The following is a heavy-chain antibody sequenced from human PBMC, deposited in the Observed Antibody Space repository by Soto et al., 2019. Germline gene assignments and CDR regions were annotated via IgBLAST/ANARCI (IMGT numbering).Heavy chain of an antibody. Sequence: QVQLVQSGAEVKKPGASVKVSCKASGYTFTSYYMHWVRQAPGQGLEWMGIINPSGGSTSYAQKFQGRVTKTRDTTTSTVYMELSSLRSEDTAVYYCARGYMITFGGVIVILEGDAFDIWGQGTMVTVSS. CDR3: ARGYMITFGGVIVILEGDAFDI. CDR1: GYTFTSYY. CDR2: INPSGGST. V-gene: IGHV1-46*03. D-gene: IGHD3-16*02. J-gene: IGHJ3*02.